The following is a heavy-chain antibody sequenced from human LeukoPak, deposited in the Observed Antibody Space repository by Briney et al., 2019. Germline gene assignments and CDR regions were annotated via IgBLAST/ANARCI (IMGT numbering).Heavy chain of an antibody. CDR2: INANSGGT. D-gene: IGHD4-17*01. Sequence: ASVKVSCKASGYTFTGFDIHWVRQAPGQGLEWMGWINANSGGTNYAQKLQGRVTMTTDTSTSTAYMELRSLRSDDTAVYYCARDLYYGDYVLNRYFDYWGQGTLVTVSS. J-gene: IGHJ4*02. CDR3: ARDLYYGDYVLNRYFDY. V-gene: IGHV1-18*04. CDR1: GYTFTGFD.